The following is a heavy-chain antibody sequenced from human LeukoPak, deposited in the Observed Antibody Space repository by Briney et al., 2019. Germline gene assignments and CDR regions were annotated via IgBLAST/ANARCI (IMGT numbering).Heavy chain of an antibody. CDR1: GGSISSYY. CDR3: ARDEAIAVAGYYYYGMDV. J-gene: IGHJ6*04. CDR2: IYYSGST. Sequence: SETLSLTCTVSGGSISSYYWSWIRQPPGKGLEWIGHIYYSGSTNYNPSLKSRVTISVDTSKNQFSLKLSSVTAADTAVYYCARDEAIAVAGYYYYGMDVWGKGTTVTVSS. V-gene: IGHV4-59*01. D-gene: IGHD6-19*01.